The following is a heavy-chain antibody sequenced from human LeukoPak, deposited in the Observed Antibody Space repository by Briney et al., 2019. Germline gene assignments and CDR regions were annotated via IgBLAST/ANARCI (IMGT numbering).Heavy chain of an antibody. D-gene: IGHD5/OR15-5a*01. CDR1: GFTFSSYE. CDR3: ARSRLPNWFDP. V-gene: IGHV3-48*03. J-gene: IGHJ5*02. CDR2: ISSSSSTI. Sequence: PGGSLRLSCAASGFTFSSYEMNWVRQAPGKGLEWVSYISSSSSTIYYADSVKGRFTISRDNAKNSLYLQMNSLRAEDTAVYYCARSRLPNWFDPWGQGTLVTVSS.